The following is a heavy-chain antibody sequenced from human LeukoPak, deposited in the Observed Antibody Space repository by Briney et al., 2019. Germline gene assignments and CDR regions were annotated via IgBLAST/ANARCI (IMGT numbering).Heavy chain of an antibody. V-gene: IGHV3-33*01. Sequence: GGSLRLSCAASGFTFSSYGMHWVRQAPGKGLEWVAVIWYDGSNKYYADSVKGRFTISRDNSKNTLYLQMNSLRAEDTAVYYCARVGVRGPGTSFFTMDYWGQGTLVTVSS. J-gene: IGHJ4*02. CDR3: ARVGVRGPGTSFFTMDY. CDR1: GFTFSSYG. CDR2: IWYDGSNK. D-gene: IGHD2/OR15-2a*01.